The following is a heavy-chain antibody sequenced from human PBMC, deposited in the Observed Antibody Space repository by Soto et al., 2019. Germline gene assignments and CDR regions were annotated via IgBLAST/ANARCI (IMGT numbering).Heavy chain of an antibody. CDR3: AKDWGGTRRDYYYGMDV. Sequence: GGSLRLSCAASGFTFSSYGMHWVRQAPGKGLEWVAVISYDGGDEYYADSVKGRFTISRDNSKNTLYLQMNSLRPEDTAVYYCAKDWGGTRRDYYYGMDVWGQGTTVTVSS. CDR1: GFTFSSYG. CDR2: ISYDGGDE. D-gene: IGHD1-7*01. V-gene: IGHV3-30*18. J-gene: IGHJ6*02.